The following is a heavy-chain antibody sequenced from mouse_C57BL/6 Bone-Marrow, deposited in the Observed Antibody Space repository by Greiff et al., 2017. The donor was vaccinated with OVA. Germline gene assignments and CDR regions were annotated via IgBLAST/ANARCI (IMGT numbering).Heavy chain of an antibody. CDR3: ARSYGSSYLFAY. Sequence: VKLQESGAELVRPGTSVKVSCKASGYAFTNYLIEWVKQRPGQGLEWIGVINPGSGGTNYNEKFKGKATLTADKSSSTAYMQLSSLTSEDSAVYFCARSYGSSYLFAYWGQGTLVTVSA. J-gene: IGHJ3*01. CDR2: INPGSGGT. CDR1: GYAFTNYL. D-gene: IGHD1-1*01. V-gene: IGHV1-54*01.